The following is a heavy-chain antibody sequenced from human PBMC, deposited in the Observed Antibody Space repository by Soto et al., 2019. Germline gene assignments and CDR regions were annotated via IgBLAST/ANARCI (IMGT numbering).Heavy chain of an antibody. J-gene: IGHJ1*01. Sequence: QVQLVQSGAEVKKPGSSVKVSCKAYGGTFSNFAISWVRQAPGQGLERMGGFIPIFGTLNYAQRFQGRLTISADESTSTAFLELSRLRSEDTAVYYCARFEQLVLHWGQGTLVTVSS. D-gene: IGHD6-13*01. CDR2: FIPIFGTL. V-gene: IGHV1-69*01. CDR1: GGTFSNFA. CDR3: ARFEQLVLH.